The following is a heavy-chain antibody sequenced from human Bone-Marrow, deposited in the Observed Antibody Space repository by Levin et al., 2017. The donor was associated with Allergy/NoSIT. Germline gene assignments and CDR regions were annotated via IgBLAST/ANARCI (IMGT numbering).Heavy chain of an antibody. Sequence: GESLKISCKASGYMFSAYYIHWVRQAPGQGLEWIGWINPTDGDTKYADLFQGRVVLTRVTSTSTASVQLNSLRSDDTAVYYCARGGSGTYPNYFHYGLDVWGQGTTVAVAS. D-gene: IGHD3-10*01. CDR2: INPTDGDT. CDR3: ARGGSGTYPNYFHYGLDV. CDR1: GYMFSAYY. V-gene: IGHV1-2*02. J-gene: IGHJ6*02.